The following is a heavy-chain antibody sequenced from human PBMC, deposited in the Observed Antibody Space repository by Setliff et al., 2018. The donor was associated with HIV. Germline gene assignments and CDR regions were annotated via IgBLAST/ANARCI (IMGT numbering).Heavy chain of an antibody. CDR3: ARGRDWAKTGDF. V-gene: IGHV4-34*01. CDR1: GGSISSYY. Sequence: PSETLSLTCKVSGGSISSYYWSWIRQPPGKGLEWIAEVHPSGSINYNSSLKSRVAISVDTSNNQFSLTMTSVTAADTAVYYCARGRDWAKTGDFWGQGALVTVSS. J-gene: IGHJ4*02. D-gene: IGHD3-9*01. CDR2: VHPSGSI.